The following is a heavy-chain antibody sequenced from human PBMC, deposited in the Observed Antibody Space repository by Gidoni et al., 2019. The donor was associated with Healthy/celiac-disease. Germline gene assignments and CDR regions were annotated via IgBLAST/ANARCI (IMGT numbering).Heavy chain of an antibody. CDR2: IIPIFGTA. CDR3: ARGLPGGYDLGYYYGMDV. Sequence: QVQLVQSGAEVKKPGSSVKVSCKASGGTFSSYAISWVRQAPGQGLEWMGGIIPIFGTANYAQKFQGRVTITADKSTSTAYMELSSLRSEDTAVYYCARGLPGGYDLGYYYGMDVWGQGTTVTVSS. D-gene: IGHD5-12*01. CDR1: GGTFSSYA. V-gene: IGHV1-69*06. J-gene: IGHJ6*02.